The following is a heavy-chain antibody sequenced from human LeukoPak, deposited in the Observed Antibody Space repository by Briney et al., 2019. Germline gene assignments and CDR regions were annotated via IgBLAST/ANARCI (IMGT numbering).Heavy chain of an antibody. CDR2: ISGDGGHT. CDR1: GFAFDKHP. V-gene: IGHV3-43*02. J-gene: IGHJ4*02. Sequence: TGGSLRLSCGASGFAFDKHPMNWVRQVPGKGLEWVSLISGDGGHTSYADSVKGRFTISRDNSKNSLYLQMNSLRTEDTALYYCAKKSGAPANFDYWGQGTLVTVSS. CDR3: AKKSGAPANFDY. D-gene: IGHD2-2*01.